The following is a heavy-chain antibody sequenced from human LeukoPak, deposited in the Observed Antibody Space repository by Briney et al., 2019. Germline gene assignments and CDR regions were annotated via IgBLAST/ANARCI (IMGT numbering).Heavy chain of an antibody. CDR3: AKSRGYYYDSSGYPNYFHY. V-gene: IGHV3-23*01. D-gene: IGHD3-22*01. Sequence: GGSLRLSPAASVFTLSSDTMSAGRPTPRGGREWGSTISGIVGNTYYADSVKGRFTISRDNSKNTLYLQMNSLRAEDTAVYYCAKSRGYYYDSSGYPNYFHYWGQGTLVTVSS. J-gene: IGHJ4*02. CDR1: VFTLSSDT. CDR2: ISGIVGNT.